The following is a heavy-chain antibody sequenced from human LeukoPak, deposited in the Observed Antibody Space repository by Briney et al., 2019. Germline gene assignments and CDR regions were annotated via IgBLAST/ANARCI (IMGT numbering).Heavy chain of an antibody. V-gene: IGHV3-48*01. D-gene: IGHD3-22*01. CDR2: ISSSSSTI. CDR1: GFTFSSYS. CDR3: ARDSHTYYYDSSGSAFDI. J-gene: IGHJ3*02. Sequence: GGSLRLSCAASGFTFSSYSMNWVRQAPGKELEWVSYISSSSSTIYYADSVKGRFTISRDNAKNSLYLQMNSLRAEDTAVYYCARDSHTYYYDSSGSAFDIWGQGTMVTVSS.